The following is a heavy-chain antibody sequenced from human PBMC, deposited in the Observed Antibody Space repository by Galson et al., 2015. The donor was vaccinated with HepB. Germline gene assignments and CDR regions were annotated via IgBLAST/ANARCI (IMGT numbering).Heavy chain of an antibody. J-gene: IGHJ5*02. CDR1: GFTFSSYD. V-gene: IGHV3-13*05. CDR2: IGTAGDP. CDR3: AREAFPYDSSGYYP. Sequence: SLRLSCAASGFTFSSYDMHWVRQATGKGLEWVSAIGTAGDPYYPGSVKGRFTISRDNSKNTLYLQMNSLRAEDTAVYYCAREAFPYDSSGYYPWGQGTLVTVSS. D-gene: IGHD3-22*01.